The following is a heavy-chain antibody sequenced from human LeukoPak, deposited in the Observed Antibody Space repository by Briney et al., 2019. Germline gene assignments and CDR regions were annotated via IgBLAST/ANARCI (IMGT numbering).Heavy chain of an antibody. D-gene: IGHD6-13*01. CDR1: GYTFTGYY. CDR3: ARDPWEYSSSWYGARGYYYGMDV. J-gene: IGHJ6*02. V-gene: IGHV1-2*02. Sequence: ASVTVSCKASGYTFTGYYMHWVRQAPGQGLEWMGWINPNSGGTNYAQKFQGRVTMTRDTSISTAYMELSRLRSDDTAVYYCARDPWEYSSSWYGARGYYYGMDVWGQGTTVTVSS. CDR2: INPNSGGT.